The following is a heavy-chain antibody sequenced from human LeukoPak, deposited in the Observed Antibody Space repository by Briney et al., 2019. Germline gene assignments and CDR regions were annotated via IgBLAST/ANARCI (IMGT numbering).Heavy chain of an antibody. D-gene: IGHD6-19*01. CDR1: GFTVSSNY. Sequence: PGGSLRLSCVASGFTVSSNYMSWVRQAAGKGLEWVSVLYSGGNAYYADSVKGRFTISRDNSKNTLYLQMNSLRAEDTAVYYCATNRYSSGWYGYFEFRGQGTLVTVSS. J-gene: IGHJ4*02. V-gene: IGHV3-53*01. CDR2: LYSGGNA. CDR3: ATNRYSSGWYGYFEF.